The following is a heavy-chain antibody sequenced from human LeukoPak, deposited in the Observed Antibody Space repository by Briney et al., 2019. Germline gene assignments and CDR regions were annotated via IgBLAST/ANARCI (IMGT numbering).Heavy chain of an antibody. CDR3: ARHKSDYGDYHVL. CDR1: DGSMSGYY. D-gene: IGHD4-17*01. CDR2: TYYSGST. Sequence: PSETLSLTCTVSDGSMSGYYWSWIRQPPGKGLEWIGYTYYSGSTNYNPSLKRRVTISEDRSMNQFSLKLSSVTAADTAVYYCARHKSDYGDYHVLWGQGTLVTVSS. J-gene: IGHJ4*02. V-gene: IGHV4-59*08.